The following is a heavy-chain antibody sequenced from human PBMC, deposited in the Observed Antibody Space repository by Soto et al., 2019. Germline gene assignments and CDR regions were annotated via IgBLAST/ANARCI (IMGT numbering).Heavy chain of an antibody. CDR1: GGSISSSNW. J-gene: IGHJ3*02. CDR3: ARGTIRIPIPRGAFDI. CDR2: IYHSGST. D-gene: IGHD1-1*01. V-gene: IGHV4-4*02. Sequence: QVQLQESGPGLVKPSGTLSLTCAVSGGSISSSNWWSWVRQPPGKGLEWIGEIYHSGSTNYNPSLKSRVTISVDKSTKQFSLKLSSVTAADTAVYYCARGTIRIPIPRGAFDIWGQGTMVTVSS.